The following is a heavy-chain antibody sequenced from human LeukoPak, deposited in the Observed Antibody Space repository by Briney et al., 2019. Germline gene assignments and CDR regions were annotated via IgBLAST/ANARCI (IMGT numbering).Heavy chain of an antibody. V-gene: IGHV3-23*01. D-gene: IGHD2-15*01. CDR2: ISGSGGSTYYADST. Sequence: PGGSLRLSCAASGFTFSSYAMSWVRQAPGKGLEWVSTISGSGGSTYYADSTYYADSVKGRFTISRDNSKNTLYLQMNSLRAEDTAVYYCARAKVVVAATLDYWGQGTLVTVSS. J-gene: IGHJ4*02. CDR3: ARAKVVVAATLDY. CDR1: GFTFSSYA.